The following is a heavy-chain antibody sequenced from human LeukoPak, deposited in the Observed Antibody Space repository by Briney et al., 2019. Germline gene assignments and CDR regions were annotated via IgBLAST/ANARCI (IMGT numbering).Heavy chain of an antibody. V-gene: IGHV1-46*01. Sequence: ASVKVSCKASGYTFTSYYMHWVRQAPGQGLEWMGKINPSGGSTSYAQKFQGRVTMTRDMSTSTVYMELSSLRSEDTAVYYCARGGYSSSSGYYYMDVWGKGTTVTVSS. CDR2: INPSGGST. CDR1: GYTFTSYY. D-gene: IGHD6-6*01. J-gene: IGHJ6*03. CDR3: ARGGYSSSSGYYYMDV.